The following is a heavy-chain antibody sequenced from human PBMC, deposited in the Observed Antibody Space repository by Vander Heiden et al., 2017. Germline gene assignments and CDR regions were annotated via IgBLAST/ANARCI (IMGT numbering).Heavy chain of an antibody. V-gene: IGHV4-31*03. J-gene: IGHJ4*02. CDR2: IYYSWST. D-gene: IGHD5-12*01. Sequence: QVQLQESGPGLVKPSQTLSLTCTVSGGSIRSGGSYWSWIRQHPGKGLEGSGYIYYSWSTDENPSLKRRVTISVDTAKNQFALKLSSVTAADTAVYDCAIARSSGGVAGFYFDDGGQGTMVTVSS. CDR3: AIARSSGGVAGFYFDD. CDR1: GGSIRSGGSY.